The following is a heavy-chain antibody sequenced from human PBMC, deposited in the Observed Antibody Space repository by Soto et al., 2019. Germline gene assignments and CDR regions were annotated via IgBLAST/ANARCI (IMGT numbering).Heavy chain of an antibody. Sequence: QVQLQQWGAGLLKPSETLALTCAVYGGSFSGYYWNWIRQPPGKGLAWMGEINHSGSTNYNPYLKSRVTISVDTSKNQFSLKLSSVTAADTAVYYCARGGAGGLIATAGPRRYWGQGTLVTVSS. J-gene: IGHJ4*02. CDR3: ARGGAGGLIATAGPRRY. D-gene: IGHD6-13*01. V-gene: IGHV4-34*01. CDR1: GGSFSGYY. CDR2: INHSGST.